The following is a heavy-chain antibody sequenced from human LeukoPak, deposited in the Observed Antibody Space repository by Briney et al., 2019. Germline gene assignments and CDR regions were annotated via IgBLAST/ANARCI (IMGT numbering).Heavy chain of an antibody. V-gene: IGHV1-18*01. CDR1: GYTFTSYG. D-gene: IGHD6-13*01. CDR2: ISAYNGNT. CDR3: ARDNESSWSQSDYYYYGMDV. J-gene: IGHJ6*02. Sequence: ASVKVSCKASGYTFTSYGISWVRQAPGQGLEWMGWISAYNGNTNYAHKLQGRVTMTTDTSTSTAYMELRSLRSDDTAVYYCARDNESSWSQSDYYYYGMDVWGQGTTVTVSS.